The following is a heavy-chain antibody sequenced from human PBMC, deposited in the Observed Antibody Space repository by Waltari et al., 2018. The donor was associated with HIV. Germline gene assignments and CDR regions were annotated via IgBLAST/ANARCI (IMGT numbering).Heavy chain of an antibody. CDR3: LPDYDILTGYLAFDY. V-gene: IGHV3-49*03. D-gene: IGHD3-9*01. Sequence: EVQLVESGGGLVLPGRALRLSWTAAGFTCGGYAMRWFRQAPGKGLEWVSFIRSKAYGGTTEYAASVKGRFTISRDDSKSIAYLQMNSLKTEDTAVYYCLPDYDILTGYLAFDYWGQGTLVTVSS. CDR1: GFTCGGYA. J-gene: IGHJ4*02. CDR2: IRSKAYGGTT.